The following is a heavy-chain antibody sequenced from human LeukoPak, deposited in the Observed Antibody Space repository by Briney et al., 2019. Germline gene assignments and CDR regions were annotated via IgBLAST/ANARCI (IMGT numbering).Heavy chain of an antibody. CDR3: AKDRCSNGVGCYYYYMDV. Sequence: GGSLRLSCAASGFTFDDYGMHWVRQAPGKGLEWVAYIQYDGSNEQYADSVKGRFSISRDRSKNILYLQMNSLRAEDTAVYYCAKDRCSNGVGCYYYYMDVWGKGTTVTISS. CDR1: GFTFDDYG. J-gene: IGHJ6*03. D-gene: IGHD2-8*01. V-gene: IGHV3-30*02. CDR2: IQYDGSNE.